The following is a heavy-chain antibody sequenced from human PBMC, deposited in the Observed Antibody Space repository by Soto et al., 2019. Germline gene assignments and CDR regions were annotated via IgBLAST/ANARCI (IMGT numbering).Heavy chain of an antibody. CDR3: ARHSRTARLIGY. CDR1: GGSISSSSYY. Sequence: WETLSLTCTVSGGSISSSSYYWGWIRQPPGKGLEWTGSIYYSGSTYYNPSLKSRVTISVDTSKNQFSLKLSSVTAADTAVYYCARHSRTARLIGYWGQGTLVTVSS. CDR2: IYYSGST. D-gene: IGHD1-1*01. V-gene: IGHV4-39*01. J-gene: IGHJ4*02.